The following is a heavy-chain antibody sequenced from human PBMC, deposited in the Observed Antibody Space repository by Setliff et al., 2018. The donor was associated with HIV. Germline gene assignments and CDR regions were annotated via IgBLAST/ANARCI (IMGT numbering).Heavy chain of an antibody. CDR1: GFTFSSYA. D-gene: IGHD3-10*01. V-gene: IGHV3-23*01. CDR3: ARAYFGSGIYY. J-gene: IGHJ4*02. Sequence: GGSLRLSCAASGFTFSSYAMSWVRQTPEKGLEWVSIITSGGSTYYADAAKDRFIISRDNSQNTLYLQMNSLRADDTAIYYCARAYFGSGIYYWGQGTLVTVS. CDR2: ITSGGST.